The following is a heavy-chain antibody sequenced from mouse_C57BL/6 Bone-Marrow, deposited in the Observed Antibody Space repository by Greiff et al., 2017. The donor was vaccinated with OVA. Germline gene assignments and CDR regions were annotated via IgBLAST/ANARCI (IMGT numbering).Heavy chain of an antibody. CDR1: GFTFSDFY. CDR3: ARDAGGNYDC. D-gene: IGHD2-1*01. Sequence: EVNVVESGGGLVQSGRSLRLSCATSGFTFSDFYMEWVRQAPGKGLEWIAASRNKANDYTTEYSASVKGRFIVSRDTSQSILYLQMNALRAEDTAIYYCARDAGGNYDCWGQGTTLTVSS. J-gene: IGHJ2*01. V-gene: IGHV7-1*01. CDR2: SRNKANDYTT.